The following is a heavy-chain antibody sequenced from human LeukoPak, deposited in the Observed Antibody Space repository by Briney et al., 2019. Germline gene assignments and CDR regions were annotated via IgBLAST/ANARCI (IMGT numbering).Heavy chain of an antibody. V-gene: IGHV3-23*01. CDR3: AKDPRYGSGSYFDY. D-gene: IGHD3-10*01. J-gene: IGHJ4*02. CDR2: ISGSGDST. Sequence: PGGSLRLSCAASGFTFSSYAMSWVRRAPGKGLEWVSAISGSGDSTYYADSVKGRFTISRDNSKNTLYLQMNSLRAEDTAVYYCAKDPRYGSGSYFDYWGQGTLVTVSS. CDR1: GFTFSSYA.